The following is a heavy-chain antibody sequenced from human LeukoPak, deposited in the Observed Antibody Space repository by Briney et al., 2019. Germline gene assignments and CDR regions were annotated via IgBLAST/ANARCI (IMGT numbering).Heavy chain of an antibody. V-gene: IGHV1-2*02. J-gene: IGHJ6*02. CDR1: GYTFTGYY. CDR2: INPNSGGT. Sequence: GASVKVSCKASGYTFTGYYTHWVRQAPGQGLEWMGWINPNSGGTNYAQKFQGRVTMTRDTSISTAYMELSRLRPDDTAVYYCARQLTGGTYYYYYGMDVWGQGTTVTVSS. D-gene: IGHD7-27*01. CDR3: ARQLTGGTYYYYYGMDV.